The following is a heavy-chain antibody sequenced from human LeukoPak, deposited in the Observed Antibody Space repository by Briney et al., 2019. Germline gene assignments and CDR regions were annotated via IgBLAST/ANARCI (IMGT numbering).Heavy chain of an antibody. Sequence: GGSLRLSCAASGFTFSSYWMSWVRQAPGKELEGVANIKQDGSDKYYVDSVKSRFTISRDNAKNSLYLQMNSLRAEDTAVYYCASGGYSSSPAYWGQGTLVTVSS. V-gene: IGHV3-7*01. J-gene: IGHJ4*02. D-gene: IGHD6-13*01. CDR2: IKQDGSDK. CDR3: ASGGYSSSPAY. CDR1: GFTFSSYW.